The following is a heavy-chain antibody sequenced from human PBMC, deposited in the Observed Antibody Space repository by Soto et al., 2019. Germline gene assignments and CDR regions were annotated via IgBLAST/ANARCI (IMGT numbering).Heavy chain of an antibody. Sequence: PSETLSLTCTVSGGSVSSGSYYWSWILHPPGKGLEWIGYIYYSGSTNYNPSLKSRVTISVDTSKNQFSLKLSSVTAADTAVYYCARNPELPRPYYYYYYLDVWGKGTTVTVSS. J-gene: IGHJ6*03. V-gene: IGHV4-61*01. D-gene: IGHD6-6*01. CDR3: ARNPELPRPYYYYYYLDV. CDR2: IYYSGST. CDR1: GGSVSSGSYY.